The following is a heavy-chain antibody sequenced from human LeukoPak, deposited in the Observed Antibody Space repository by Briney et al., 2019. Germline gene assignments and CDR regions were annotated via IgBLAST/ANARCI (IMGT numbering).Heavy chain of an antibody. V-gene: IGHV4-34*01. CDR1: GGSFSGYC. Sequence: SETLSLTCAVYGGSFSGYCWSWIRQPPGKGLEWIGEINHSGSTNYNPSLKSRVTISVDTSKNQFSLKLSSVTAADTAVYYCARGRAPTHPFDYWGQGTLVTVSS. CDR3: ARGRAPTHPFDY. CDR2: INHSGST. J-gene: IGHJ4*02.